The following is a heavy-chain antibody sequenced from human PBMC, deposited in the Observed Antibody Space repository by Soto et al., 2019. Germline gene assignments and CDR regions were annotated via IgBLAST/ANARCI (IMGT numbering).Heavy chain of an antibody. Sequence: QVQLVQSGAEVKKPGASVKVSCKASGYTLSNYYLHWVRQAPGQGLEWMGIINPSGGNTRYAQKFQGRVTVTRDTSTSTVYMELSSLRLEDTAVYYCTRGGSGWSNWFDPWGQGTLVTVSS. CDR3: TRGGSGWSNWFDP. CDR1: GYTLSNYY. CDR2: INPSGGNT. D-gene: IGHD6-19*01. J-gene: IGHJ5*02. V-gene: IGHV1-46*03.